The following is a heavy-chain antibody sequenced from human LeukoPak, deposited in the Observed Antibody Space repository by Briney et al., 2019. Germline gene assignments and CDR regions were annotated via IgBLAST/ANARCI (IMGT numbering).Heavy chain of an antibody. CDR1: GFNVRSTY. CDR3: ARENYDGYAGALDY. V-gene: IGHV3-53*01. D-gene: IGHD4-23*01. J-gene: IGHJ4*02. Sequence: GGSLRLSCAASGFNVRSTYTSWVRQAPGKGLEWVSVIYSGGSTDYADSVKGRFTISRDNSKNTVYLQMNSLRAEDTAVYYCARENYDGYAGALDYWGQGTLVTVSS. CDR2: IYSGGST.